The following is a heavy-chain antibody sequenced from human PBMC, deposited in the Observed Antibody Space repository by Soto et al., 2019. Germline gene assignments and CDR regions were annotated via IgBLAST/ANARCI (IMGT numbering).Heavy chain of an antibody. CDR2: IYWNDNE. CDR1: GFSLRDYAVG. V-gene: IGHV2-5*01. Sequence: QITLKESGPTLVKPTQTLTLTCTFSGFSLRDYAVGVGWIRQPPGKALEWLSFIYWNDNEYYSPSLRSRLTISKDTSNNQVVLTMTNMDPVDTATYYCAHGSGWLFEYWGQGTLVTVSS. CDR3: AHGSGWLFEY. D-gene: IGHD6-19*01. J-gene: IGHJ4*02.